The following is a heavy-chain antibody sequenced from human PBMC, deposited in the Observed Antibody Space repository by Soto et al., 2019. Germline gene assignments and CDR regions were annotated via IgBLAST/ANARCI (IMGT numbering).Heavy chain of an antibody. CDR1: GFSVSDNY. CDR2: LYSDGRT. CDR3: ARVRTSTSWCFDY. V-gene: IGHV3-53*01. Sequence: GGSLRLSCAVSGFSVSDNYMIGVRQAAGKGLEWVSVLYSDGRTYYSGSVKGRFTISRDNSKNTLYLQMNRLRAEDTAIYYCARVRTSTSWCFDYWGQGTQVTVSS. D-gene: IGHD6-13*01. J-gene: IGHJ4*02.